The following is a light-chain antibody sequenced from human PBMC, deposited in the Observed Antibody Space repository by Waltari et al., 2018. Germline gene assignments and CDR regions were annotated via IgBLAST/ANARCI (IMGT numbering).Light chain of an antibody. CDR1: QSVSRS. CDR3: QHYLRLPAT. Sequence: EIVLTQSPGTLSLSPGERATLSCRASQSVSRSLAWYQQTPGQAPRLLIYGASSRATGIPDRLSGGGSGTDFSLTISRLEPEDFAVYYCQHYLRLPATFGQGTKVEIK. CDR2: GAS. J-gene: IGKJ1*01. V-gene: IGKV3-20*01.